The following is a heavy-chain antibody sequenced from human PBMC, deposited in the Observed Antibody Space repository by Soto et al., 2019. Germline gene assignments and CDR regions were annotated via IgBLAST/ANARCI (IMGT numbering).Heavy chain of an antibody. V-gene: IGHV3-66*01. CDR1: GFTVSSNY. Sequence: PGGSLRLSCAASGFTVSSNYMSWVRQAPGKGLEWVSVIYSGGSTYYADSVKGRFTISRDNSKNTLYLQMNSLRAEDTAVYYCARDQDSGEIKYYYGSGSLYGMDVWGQGTTVTVSS. J-gene: IGHJ6*02. CDR2: IYSGGST. D-gene: IGHD3-10*01. CDR3: ARDQDSGEIKYYYGSGSLYGMDV.